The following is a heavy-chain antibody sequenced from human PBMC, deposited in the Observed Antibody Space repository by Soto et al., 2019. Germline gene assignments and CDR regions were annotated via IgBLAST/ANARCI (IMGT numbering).Heavy chain of an antibody. CDR2: INPSGGST. CDR3: ASVDSSGFISYGMDV. V-gene: IGHV1-46*03. D-gene: IGHD6-19*01. J-gene: IGHJ6*02. Sequence: GASVKVSCKASGYTFTSYYMHWVRQAPGQGLEWMGIINPSGGSTSYAQKFQGRVTMTRDTSTSTVYMELSSLRSEDTAVYYCASVDSSGFISYGMDVWGQGTTVTVSS. CDR1: GYTFTSYY.